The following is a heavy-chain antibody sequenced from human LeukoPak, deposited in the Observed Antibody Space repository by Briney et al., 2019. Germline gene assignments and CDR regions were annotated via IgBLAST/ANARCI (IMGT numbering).Heavy chain of an antibody. CDR2: ITSGSTYI. CDR3: AKLRGPSGYSSSWGDFGDY. D-gene: IGHD6-13*01. CDR1: GFIFSSYT. J-gene: IGHJ4*02. Sequence: PGGSLRLSCAASGFIFSSYTMNWVRQAPGKGLEWVSSITSGSTYIYYADSVKGRFTISRDNSKNTLYLQMNSLRAEDTAVYYCAKLRGPSGYSSSWGDFGDYWGQGTLVTVSS. V-gene: IGHV3-21*01.